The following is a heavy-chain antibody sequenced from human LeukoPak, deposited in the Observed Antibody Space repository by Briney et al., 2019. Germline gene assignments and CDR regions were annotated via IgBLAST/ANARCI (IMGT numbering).Heavy chain of an antibody. J-gene: IGHJ4*02. CDR2: IYHSGST. V-gene: IGHV4-30-2*01. CDR1: GGSISSGGYY. D-gene: IGHD1-26*01. CDR3: ARVSGSSSVDH. Sequence: PSQTLSLTCTVSGGSISSGGYYWSWIRQPPGKGLEWIGYIYHSGSTYYNPSLKSRVTISVDRSKSQFSLNLTSVTAADTAVYYCARVSGSSSVDHWGQGTLVTVSS.